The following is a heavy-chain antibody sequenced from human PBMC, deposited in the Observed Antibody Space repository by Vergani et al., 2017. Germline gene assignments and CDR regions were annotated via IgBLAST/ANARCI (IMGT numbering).Heavy chain of an antibody. V-gene: IGHV5-51*01. J-gene: IGHJ3*02. CDR3: ARQINPFDI. Sequence: EVQLVQSGAEVKTPGESLKLSCKGSGYSFISYWIGWVRQMPGKGLEWMGIIYPGDSDTRYSPSFQGQITISVDKSSSTAYLQWGSLKASDTAMYYCARQINPFDIWGQGTMVTVSS. CDR2: IYPGDSDT. D-gene: IGHD1-14*01. CDR1: GYSFISYW.